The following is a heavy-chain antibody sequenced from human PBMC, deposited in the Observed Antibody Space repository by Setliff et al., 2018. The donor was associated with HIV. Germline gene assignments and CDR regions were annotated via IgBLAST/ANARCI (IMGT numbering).Heavy chain of an antibody. CDR1: GGSFSDYY. J-gene: IGHJ4*02. CDR3: ARDSIAVAGIGHYFDY. CDR2: INHSGST. Sequence: SETLSLTCAVYGGSFSDYYWSWIRQSPGMGLEWIGEINHSGSTSYSPSLKSRVTISIDTSKNQFSLNLSSVTAADTAMYYCARDSIAVAGIGHYFDYWGRGTLVTVSS. V-gene: IGHV4-34*01. D-gene: IGHD6-19*01.